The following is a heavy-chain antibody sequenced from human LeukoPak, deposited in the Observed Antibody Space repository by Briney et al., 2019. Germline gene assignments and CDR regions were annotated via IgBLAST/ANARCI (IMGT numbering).Heavy chain of an antibody. CDR2: IYSVDST. CDR3: ARGQRLSRLFDY. CDR1: GFTVSSNY. J-gene: IGHJ4*02. D-gene: IGHD6-19*01. Sequence: GGSLRLSCAASGFTVSSNYMSWVRQAPGKGLEWVSVIYSVDSTYYADSVKGRFTISRDNSKNTLYLQMNSLRAEDTAVYYCARGQRLSRLFDYWGQGTLVTVSS. V-gene: IGHV3-66*01.